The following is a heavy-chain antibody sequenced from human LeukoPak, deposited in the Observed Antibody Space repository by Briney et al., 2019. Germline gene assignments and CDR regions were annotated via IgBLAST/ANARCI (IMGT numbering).Heavy chain of an antibody. CDR2: ISWNSGSI. CDR1: GLIFDDYA. V-gene: IGHV3-9*01. Sequence: SGGSLSLSCGAYGLIFDDYAKHGVRHAPGGGRVGVSSISWNSGSIGYADSVKGRFTISRDNAKTPLYLQMNSLRAEDTALYYCAKGRRGAAAGIDYRGQGTLVTVSS. CDR3: AKGRRGAAAGIDY. D-gene: IGHD6-13*01. J-gene: IGHJ4*02.